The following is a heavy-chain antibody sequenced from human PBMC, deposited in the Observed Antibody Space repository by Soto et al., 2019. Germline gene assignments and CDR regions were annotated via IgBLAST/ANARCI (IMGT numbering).Heavy chain of an antibody. Sequence: QVQLQASRPGLVQPSETLSLTCTVSSASFRSGSYYWRWIRQPPGKGLEWIGYIYYLGRTNYNPSLKSRFTISVDTPKSQSSRRLSSVTAADTAGYYCARYFDYFGYLGQVTLVTVSS. V-gene: IGHV4-61*01. CDR1: SASFRSGSYY. D-gene: IGHD3-9*01. J-gene: IGHJ4*02. CDR2: IYYLGRT. CDR3: ARYFDYFGY.